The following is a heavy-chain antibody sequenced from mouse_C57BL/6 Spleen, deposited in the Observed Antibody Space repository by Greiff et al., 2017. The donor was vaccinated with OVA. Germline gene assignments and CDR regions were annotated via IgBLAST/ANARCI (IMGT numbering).Heavy chain of an antibody. V-gene: IGHV10-1*01. CDR2: IRSKSNNYAT. Sequence: EVKLMESGGGLVQPKGSLKLSCAASGFSFNTYAMNWVRQAPGKGLEWVARIRSKSNNYATYYADSVKDRFTISRDDSESMLYLQMNNLKTEDTAMYYCVRHGGDDGYYWYFDVWGTGTTVTVSS. J-gene: IGHJ1*03. CDR3: VRHGGDDGYYWYFDV. D-gene: IGHD2-3*01. CDR1: GFSFNTYA.